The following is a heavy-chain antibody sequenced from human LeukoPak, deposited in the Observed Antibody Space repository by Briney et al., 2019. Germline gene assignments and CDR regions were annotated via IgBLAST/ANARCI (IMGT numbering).Heavy chain of an antibody. J-gene: IGHJ4*02. CDR1: GGSISSGGYS. Sequence: SETLSLTCAVSGGSISSGGYSWSWIRQPPGKGLEWIGYIYHSGNTYYSPSLKTRVTISVDRSKNQFSLKLSSVTAADTAVCYCARASQGGTYADYWGQGTLVTVSS. V-gene: IGHV4-30-2*01. CDR2: IYHSGNT. D-gene: IGHD1-26*01. CDR3: ARASQGGTYADY.